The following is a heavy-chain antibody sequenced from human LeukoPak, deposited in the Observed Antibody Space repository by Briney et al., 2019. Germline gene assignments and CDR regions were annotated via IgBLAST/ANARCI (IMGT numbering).Heavy chain of an antibody. CDR3: ARVDDSGYYFDY. Sequence: ASVKDSCKASGYTFIGYYMHWVRQAPGQGLEWMGRIHPNSGGTKYAQKFQGRVTMARDTSISTAYMELSRVRSDDTAIYYCARVDDSGYYFDYWGQGTLVTVSP. CDR1: GYTFIGYY. V-gene: IGHV1-2*06. CDR2: IHPNSGGT. J-gene: IGHJ4*02. D-gene: IGHD3-22*01.